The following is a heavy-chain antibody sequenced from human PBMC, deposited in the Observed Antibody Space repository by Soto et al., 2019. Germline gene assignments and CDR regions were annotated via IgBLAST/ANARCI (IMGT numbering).Heavy chain of an antibody. CDR2: ISSGGSTI. J-gene: IGHJ4*02. V-gene: IGHV3-48*03. Sequence: ESGGGLVQPGGSLRLSCAASGFTFSIYEMNWVRQAPGKGLEWVSYISSGGSTIYYADSVKGRFTISRDNAKNSLYLQVKSLRAEDTAVYYCARRYCSSTSCLIDYWGQGTLVTVSS. CDR1: GFTFSIYE. CDR3: ARRYCSSTSCLIDY. D-gene: IGHD2-2*01.